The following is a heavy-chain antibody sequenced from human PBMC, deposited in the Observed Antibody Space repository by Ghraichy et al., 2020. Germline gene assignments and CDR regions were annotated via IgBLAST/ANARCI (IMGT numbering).Heavy chain of an antibody. D-gene: IGHD6-13*01. CDR2: IYYGGST. V-gene: IGHV4-59*01. CDR1: GGSISSYY. Sequence: SETLSLTCTVSGGSISSYYWSWIRQPPGKGLEWIGYIYYGGSTNYNPSLKSRVTISVDTSKNQFSLKLSSVTAADTAVYYCAGGIAAHYYYYGMDVWGQGTTVTVSS. J-gene: IGHJ6*02. CDR3: AGGIAAHYYYYGMDV.